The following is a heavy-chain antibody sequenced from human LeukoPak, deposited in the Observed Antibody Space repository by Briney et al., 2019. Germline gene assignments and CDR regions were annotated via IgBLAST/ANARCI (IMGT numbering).Heavy chain of an antibody. CDR3: ARHPVDKSESSMDV. Sequence: PSETLSLTCTVSGGSIRSRDYYWGWIRQSPGKGLEWIGSIHYSGSTYYNPSLKSRVTISVDTSKNQFSLKLSSVTAADTAVYYCARHPVDKSESSMDVWGKGTTVTISS. CDR1: GGSIRSRDYY. J-gene: IGHJ6*03. CDR2: IHYSGST. V-gene: IGHV4-39*01. D-gene: IGHD5-24*01.